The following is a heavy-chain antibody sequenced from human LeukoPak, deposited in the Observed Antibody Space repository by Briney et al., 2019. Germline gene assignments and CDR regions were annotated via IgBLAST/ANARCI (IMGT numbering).Heavy chain of an antibody. Sequence: SVKVSCKASGGTFSSYAISWARQAPGQGLEWMGGIIPIFGTANYAQKFQGRVTITADESTSTAYMELSSLRSEDTAVYYCARVKHRDGYKVALDYWGQGTLVTVSS. CDR3: ARVKHRDGYKVALDY. J-gene: IGHJ4*02. CDR2: IIPIFGTA. CDR1: GGTFSSYA. V-gene: IGHV1-69*13. D-gene: IGHD5-24*01.